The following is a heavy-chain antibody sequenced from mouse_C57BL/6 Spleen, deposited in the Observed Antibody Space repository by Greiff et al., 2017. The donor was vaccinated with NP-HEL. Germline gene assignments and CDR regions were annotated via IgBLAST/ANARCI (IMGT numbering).Heavy chain of an antibody. Sequence: VQLKESGPELVKPGASVKISCKASGYAFSSSWMNWVKQRPGKGLEWIGRIYPGDGDTNYNGKFKGKATLTADKSSSTAYMQLSSLTSEDSAVYFCARDWAYYFDYWGRGTTLTVSS. V-gene: IGHV1-82*01. J-gene: IGHJ2*01. CDR2: IYPGDGDT. CDR3: ARDWAYYFDY. D-gene: IGHD4-1*01. CDR1: GYAFSSSW.